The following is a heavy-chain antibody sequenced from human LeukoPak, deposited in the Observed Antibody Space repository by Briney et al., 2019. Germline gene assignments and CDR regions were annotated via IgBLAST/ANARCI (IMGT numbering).Heavy chain of an antibody. CDR3: ATVGYDNYGSMRLDY. D-gene: IGHD3-10*01. CDR1: GYTLTELS. V-gene: IGHV1-24*01. CDR2: FDPEDGET. J-gene: IGHJ4*02. Sequence: ASVEVSCKVSGYTLTELSMHWARQAPGKGLEWMGGFDPEDGETIYAQKFQGRVTMTEDTSTDTAYMELSSLRSEDTAVYYCATVGYDNYGSMRLDYWGQGTLVTVSS.